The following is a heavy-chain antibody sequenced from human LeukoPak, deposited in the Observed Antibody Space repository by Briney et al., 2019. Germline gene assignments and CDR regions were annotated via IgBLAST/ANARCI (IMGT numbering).Heavy chain of an antibody. Sequence: SETLSLTCTVCGGSISSYYWSWIRQPPGKGLEWIGYIYYSGSTNYNPSLKSRVPISVYTSKNPFSLKLSSVTAADTAVYYCARGLYSYDSSGYYDYWGQGTLVTVSS. CDR2: IYYSGST. J-gene: IGHJ4*02. V-gene: IGHV4-59*01. CDR1: GGSISSYY. D-gene: IGHD3-22*01. CDR3: ARGLYSYDSSGYYDY.